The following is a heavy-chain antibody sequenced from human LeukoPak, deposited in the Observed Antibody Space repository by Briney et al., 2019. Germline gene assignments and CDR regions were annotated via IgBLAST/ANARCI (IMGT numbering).Heavy chain of an antibody. CDR3: ARGRIVVVPAAANLHDAFDF. CDR2: IHSDGTT. V-gene: IGHV4-59*12. CDR1: GGSLTNYY. Sequence: SETLSLTCSVSGGSLTNYYWGWIRQPPGKGLEFIGYIHSDGTTNYDSSLQSRVAISLDTSKKQFSLKLSSVTAADTAVYYCARGRIVVVPAAANLHDAFDFWGQGTMVSVSS. D-gene: IGHD2-2*01. J-gene: IGHJ3*01.